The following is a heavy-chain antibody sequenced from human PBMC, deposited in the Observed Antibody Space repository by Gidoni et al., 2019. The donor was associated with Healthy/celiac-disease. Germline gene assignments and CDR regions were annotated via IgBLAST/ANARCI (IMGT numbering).Heavy chain of an antibody. J-gene: IGHJ6*02. CDR1: GYSFTSYW. V-gene: IGHV5-10-1*03. D-gene: IGHD2-15*01. Sequence: EVQLVQSGAEVKKPGESLRISCKGSGYSFTSYWISGVRQMPGKGLEWMGRIDPSDSYTNYSPSFQGHVTISADKSISTAYLQWSSLKASDTAMYYCARGPYCSGGSCYSGPGGMDVWGQGTTVTVSS. CDR3: ARGPYCSGGSCYSGPGGMDV. CDR2: IDPSDSYT.